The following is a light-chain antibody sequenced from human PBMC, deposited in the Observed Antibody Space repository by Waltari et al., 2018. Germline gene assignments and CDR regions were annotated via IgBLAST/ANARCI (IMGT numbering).Light chain of an antibody. V-gene: IGKV2-28*01. J-gene: IGKJ1*01. Sequence: DIVVTQSPLSLPVTPGEPASISCRSSQSHLHSNGFNYLDWYLQTPGQSPQLLVYLCSNGASGVPDRFSGSGSGTDVTLKISRVGAEDVGVYYCMQSLRTLWTFGQGTKVEIK. CDR3: MQSLRTLWT. CDR1: QSHLHSNGFNY. CDR2: LCS.